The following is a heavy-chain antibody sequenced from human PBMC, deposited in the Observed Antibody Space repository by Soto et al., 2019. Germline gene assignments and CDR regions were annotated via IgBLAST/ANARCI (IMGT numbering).Heavy chain of an antibody. Sequence: LSLTCTVSGGSISSYYWSWIRQPAGKGLEWIGRIYTSGSTNYNPSLKSRVTMSVDTSKNQFSLKLSSVTAADTAVYYCARESTPPKYYDFWSGYYDAYYYYGMDVWGQGTTVTVSS. J-gene: IGHJ6*02. CDR3: ARESTPPKYYDFWSGYYDAYYYYGMDV. CDR1: GGSISSYY. D-gene: IGHD3-3*01. V-gene: IGHV4-4*07. CDR2: IYTSGST.